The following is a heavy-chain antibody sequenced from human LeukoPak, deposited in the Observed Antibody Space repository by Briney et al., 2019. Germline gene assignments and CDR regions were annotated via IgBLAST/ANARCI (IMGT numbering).Heavy chain of an antibody. D-gene: IGHD6-13*01. J-gene: IGHJ4*02. CDR1: GFTFRDYW. V-gene: IGHV3-7*01. Sequence: GGSLRLSCEASGFTFRDYWMTWVRQAPGKGREGVANVKQDETEKFYVDSVKGPFTISRDNGKNSLYLQMNSLRVEDTAIYYCARAGGTSWADYWGQGTLVTVSS. CDR3: ARAGGTSWADY. CDR2: VKQDETEK.